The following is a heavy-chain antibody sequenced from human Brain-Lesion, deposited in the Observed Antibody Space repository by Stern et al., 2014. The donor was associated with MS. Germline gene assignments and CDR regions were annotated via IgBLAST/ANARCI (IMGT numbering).Heavy chain of an antibody. Sequence: QIPLKEAGPALVKPTQSLTRACTFSGFSLSTPGVGVTWIRQPPGKALEWLALVDWDDEKYYSTSLKTRLSIFKDTSKNQVVLTMTNMDPVDTATYYCARMIYSGDYFIDYWGQGTLVTVSS. V-gene: IGHV2-70*01. CDR2: VDWDDEK. D-gene: IGHD5-12*01. J-gene: IGHJ4*02. CDR1: GFSLSTPGVG. CDR3: ARMIYSGDYFIDY.